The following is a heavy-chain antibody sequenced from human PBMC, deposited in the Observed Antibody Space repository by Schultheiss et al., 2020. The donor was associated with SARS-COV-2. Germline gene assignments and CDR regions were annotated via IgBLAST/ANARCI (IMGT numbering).Heavy chain of an antibody. V-gene: IGHV4-61*08. CDR2: IYYSGST. CDR1: GGSISSGGYY. CDR3: ARDRSSGWTNDAFDI. D-gene: IGHD6-19*01. Sequence: SETLSLTCTVSGGSISSGGYYWSWIRQPPGKGLEWIGYIYYSGSTNYNPSLKSRVTISVDTSKNQFSLKLSSVTAADTAVYYCARDRSSGWTNDAFDIWGQGTMVSVSS. J-gene: IGHJ3*02.